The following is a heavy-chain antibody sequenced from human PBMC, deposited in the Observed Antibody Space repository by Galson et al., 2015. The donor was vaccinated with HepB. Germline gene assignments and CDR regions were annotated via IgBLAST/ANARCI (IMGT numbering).Heavy chain of an antibody. CDR2: IIPIFGTA. J-gene: IGHJ4*02. CDR3: ASRVAHSSGWSNFDY. D-gene: IGHD6-19*01. CDR1: GGTFSSYA. Sequence: SVKVSCKASGGTFSSYAISWVRQAPGQGLEWMGGIIPIFGTANYAQKFQGRVTITADESTSTAYMELSSLRSEDTAVYYCASRVAHSSGWSNFDYWGQGTLVTVSS. V-gene: IGHV1-69*13.